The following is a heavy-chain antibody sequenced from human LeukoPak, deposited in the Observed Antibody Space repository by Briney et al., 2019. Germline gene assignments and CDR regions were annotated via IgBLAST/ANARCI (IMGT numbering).Heavy chain of an antibody. J-gene: IGHJ4*02. Sequence: GRSLRLSCVASGFIFTSYGMHWVRQAPGKGLEWVSSISSSSSYIYYADSVKGRFTISRDNAKNSLYLQMNSLRAEDTAVYYCAKDGTGCGGDCYSDYWGQGTLVTVSS. D-gene: IGHD2-21*02. V-gene: IGHV3-21*04. CDR2: ISSSSSYI. CDR1: GFIFTSYG. CDR3: AKDGTGCGGDCYSDY.